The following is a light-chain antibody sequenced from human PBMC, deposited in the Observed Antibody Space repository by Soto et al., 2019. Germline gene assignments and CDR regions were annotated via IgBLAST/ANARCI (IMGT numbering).Light chain of an antibody. Sequence: QSALTQPASVSGSLGQSITIYCTGTSSDVGYYNYVSWYQQHPGKAPKLMIYEVTDRPSGVSNRFSGSKSGNTASLTISGLQAEDEADYYCSSYTTTSTYVFGTGTKLTVL. CDR2: EVT. V-gene: IGLV2-14*03. CDR3: SSYTTTSTYV. J-gene: IGLJ1*01. CDR1: SSDVGYYNY.